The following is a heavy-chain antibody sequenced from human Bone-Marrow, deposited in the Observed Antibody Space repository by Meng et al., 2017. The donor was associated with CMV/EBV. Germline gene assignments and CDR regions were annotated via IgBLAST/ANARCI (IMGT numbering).Heavy chain of an antibody. CDR1: GGSINSNTYY. D-gene: IGHD6-19*01. CDR3: ARRSTAGVAGFDS. V-gene: IGHV4-39*01. CDR2: ISYSGNT. Sequence: SETLSLTCSISGGSINSNTYYWGWIRQPPGKGLEWIGSISYSGNTYYNPSLKSRVTISVDTSKNQFSLKLSSVTAADTAVYYCARRSTAGVAGFDSWGQGTLVTVSS. J-gene: IGHJ4*02.